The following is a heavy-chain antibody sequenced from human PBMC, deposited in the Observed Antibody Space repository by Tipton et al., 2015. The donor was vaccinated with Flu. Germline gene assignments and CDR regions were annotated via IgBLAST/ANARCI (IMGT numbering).Heavy chain of an antibody. J-gene: IGHJ6*02. Sequence: GSLRLSCATSGFTVSSNHMSWVRQAPGKRPECVSVIHRGGNTYYADSVKGRFTISRDNSKDTLYLQMNSLRAEDTAVYYCARVGSRLNSYGMDVWGQGTTVTVSS. D-gene: IGHD2-15*01. CDR2: IHRGGNT. V-gene: IGHV3-53*01. CDR3: ARVGSRLNSYGMDV. CDR1: GFTVSSNH.